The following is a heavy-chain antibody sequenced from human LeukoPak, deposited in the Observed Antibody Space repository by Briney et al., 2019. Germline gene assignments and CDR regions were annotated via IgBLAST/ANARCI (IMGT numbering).Heavy chain of an antibody. V-gene: IGHV1-46*01. Sequence: ASVKVSCKASGGTFSSYAISWVRQAPGQGLEWMGIINPSGGSTSYAQKFQGRVTMTRDTSTSTVYMELSSLRSEDTAVYYCARSKGAFDIWGQGTMVTVSS. J-gene: IGHJ3*02. CDR1: GGTFSSYA. CDR3: ARSKGAFDI. CDR2: INPSGGST.